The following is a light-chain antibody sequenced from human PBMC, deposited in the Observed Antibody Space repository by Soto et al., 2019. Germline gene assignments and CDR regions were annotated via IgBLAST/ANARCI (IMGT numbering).Light chain of an antibody. CDR3: QQYNNWPLLT. CDR1: QSVSRN. J-gene: IGKJ4*01. Sequence: ETVMTQFPATLSVSPGERATLSCRASQSVSRNLAWYQQKPGQAPRLLIYGASTRATGIPARFSGSGSGTEFTLTISSLQSEDFAVYYCQQYNNWPLLTFGGGTKVDIK. V-gene: IGKV3D-15*01. CDR2: GAS.